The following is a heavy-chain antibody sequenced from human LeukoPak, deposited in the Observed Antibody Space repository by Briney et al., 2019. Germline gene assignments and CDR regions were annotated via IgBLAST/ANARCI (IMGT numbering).Heavy chain of an antibody. CDR1: GFTFSTYA. CDR2: IIGNAADK. CDR3: VKDRVPDGRYSVDY. D-gene: IGHD3-16*02. J-gene: IGHJ4*02. V-gene: IGHV3-23*01. Sequence: GGSLRLSCTASGFTFSTYAMNWVRQAPGKGLEWVSVIIGNAADKAYADSVKGRFTISRDNCKNTLYLQMNSLTVEDTAVYYCVKDRVPDGRYSVDYWGQGTLVTVSS.